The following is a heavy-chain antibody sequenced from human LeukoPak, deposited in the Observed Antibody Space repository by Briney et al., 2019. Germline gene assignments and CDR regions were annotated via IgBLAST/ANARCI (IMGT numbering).Heavy chain of an antibody. V-gene: IGHV3-74*01. CDR1: GFTFSSYW. J-gene: IGHJ4*02. Sequence: GGSLRLSCAASGFTFSSYWMHWVRQAPGKGLGWVSRINSDGSSTSYADSVKGRFTISRDNAKNTLYLQMNSLRAEDTAVYYCARWDCSGGSCYSGFDYWGQGTLVTVSS. CDR2: INSDGSST. D-gene: IGHD2-15*01. CDR3: ARWDCSGGSCYSGFDY.